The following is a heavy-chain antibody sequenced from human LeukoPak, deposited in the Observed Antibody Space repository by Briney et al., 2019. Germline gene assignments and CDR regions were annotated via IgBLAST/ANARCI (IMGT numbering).Heavy chain of an antibody. V-gene: IGHV3-53*01. CDR3: ANLPRGDY. Sequence: GGSLRLSCAASGFTVSRNYMSWVRQAPGKGLEWVSVIYSGGNTYYADFVKGRFTISRDNSKNTLYLQINILTAEDTAVYYCANLPRGDYWGLGTLVTVSS. CDR2: IYSGGNT. CDR1: GFTVSRNY. J-gene: IGHJ4*02. D-gene: IGHD3-10*01.